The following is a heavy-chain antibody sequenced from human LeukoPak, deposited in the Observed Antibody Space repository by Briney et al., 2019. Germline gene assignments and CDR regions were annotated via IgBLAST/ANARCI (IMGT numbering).Heavy chain of an antibody. CDR2: IYYSGST. V-gene: IGHV4-39*07. D-gene: IGHD6-19*01. J-gene: IGHJ4*02. Sequence: PSETLSLTCTVSGGSISSYYWSWIRQPPGKGLEWIGSIYYSGSTYYNPSLKSRVTISVDTSKNQFSLKLSSVTAADTAVYYCAREFGSSGWYAINYFDYWGQGTLVTVSS. CDR1: GGSISSYY. CDR3: AREFGSSGWYAINYFDY.